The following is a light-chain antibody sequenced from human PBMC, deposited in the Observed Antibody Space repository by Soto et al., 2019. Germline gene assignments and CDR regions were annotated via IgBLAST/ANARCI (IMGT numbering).Light chain of an antibody. V-gene: IGKV1-5*03. CDR1: QSISYW. CDR3: QQYNNYWT. CDR2: KAS. J-gene: IGKJ1*01. Sequence: DIKMTQSPSTLSASVGDRVTITCRASQSISYWLAWYQQKPGEAPKFLIYKASSLESGVPSRFSGSGSGTEFTLTISSLQPDDFATYYCQQYNNYWTFGQGTKVEIK.